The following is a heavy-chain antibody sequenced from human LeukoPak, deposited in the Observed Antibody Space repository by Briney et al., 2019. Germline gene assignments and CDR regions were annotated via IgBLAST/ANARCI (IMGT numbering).Heavy chain of an antibody. J-gene: IGHJ4*02. V-gene: IGHV3-30*02. CDR2: VWYDGSNK. Sequence: PGGSLRLSCVASGFTFSSFGIHWVRQAPGKGLEWVAAVWYDGSNKYYADSVKGRFTISRDNSKNTVFLQMNSLRGEDTAEYYCAKDGAQYFDYWGQGILVTVSS. D-gene: IGHD1-26*01. CDR3: AKDGAQYFDY. CDR1: GFTFSSFG.